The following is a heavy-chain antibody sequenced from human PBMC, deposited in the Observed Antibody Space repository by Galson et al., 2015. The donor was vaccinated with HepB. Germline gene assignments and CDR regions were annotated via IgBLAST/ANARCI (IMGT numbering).Heavy chain of an antibody. CDR2: IYHGVIT. Sequence: SETLSLTCAVSGGSITSTNWWSWVRQPPGKGLEWIGEIYHGVITNYKPSLKSRVTISVDKSKNQFSLKLSSVTAADTAVYYCARDLSMGYDFWSGYPDAFDVWGQGTVVTVSS. CDR3: ARDLSMGYDFWSGYPDAFDV. V-gene: IGHV4-4*02. J-gene: IGHJ3*01. D-gene: IGHD3-3*01. CDR1: GGSITSTNW.